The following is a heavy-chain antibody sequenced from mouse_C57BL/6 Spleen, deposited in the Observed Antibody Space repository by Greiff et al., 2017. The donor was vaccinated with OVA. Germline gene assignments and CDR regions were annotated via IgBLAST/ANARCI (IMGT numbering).Heavy chain of an antibody. CDR3: AREATGLDY. V-gene: IGHV1-61*01. CDR1: GYTFTSYW. CDR2: IYPSDSET. D-gene: IGHD3-2*02. J-gene: IGHJ2*01. Sequence: VQLQQPGAELVRPGSSVKLSCKASGYTFTSYWMDWVKQRPGQGLEWIGNIYPSDSETHYNQKFKDKATLTVDKSSSTAYMQLSSLTSEDSAVYYCAREATGLDYWGQGTTLTVSS.